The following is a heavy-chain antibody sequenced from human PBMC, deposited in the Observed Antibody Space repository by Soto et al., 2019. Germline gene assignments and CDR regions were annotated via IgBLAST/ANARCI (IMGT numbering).Heavy chain of an antibody. D-gene: IGHD3-22*01. CDR1: GGSISSGGYS. CDR3: DSEYSSGPYYFDY. Sequence: PSETLSLTCAASGGSISSGGYSWSCIRQPPGKGLEWIGNIYHSGSTYYNPSLKSRVTISVDRSKNQFSLKLSSVTAADTAVYYCDSEYSSGPYYFDYWGQGTLVTVSS. J-gene: IGHJ4*02. V-gene: IGHV4-30-2*01. CDR2: IYHSGST.